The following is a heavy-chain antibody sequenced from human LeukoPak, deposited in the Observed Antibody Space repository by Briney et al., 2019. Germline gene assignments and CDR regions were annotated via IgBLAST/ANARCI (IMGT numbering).Heavy chain of an antibody. Sequence: SETLSLTCTVSGGSVSSGSYCWSWIRQPPGKGLEWIGSIYYSGSTYYNPSLKSRVTISVDTSKNQFSLKLSSVTAADTAVYYCASRGYSYSPIDYWGQGTLVTVSS. CDR2: IYYSGST. D-gene: IGHD5-18*01. V-gene: IGHV4-39*01. CDR1: GGSVSSGSYC. J-gene: IGHJ4*02. CDR3: ASRGYSYSPIDY.